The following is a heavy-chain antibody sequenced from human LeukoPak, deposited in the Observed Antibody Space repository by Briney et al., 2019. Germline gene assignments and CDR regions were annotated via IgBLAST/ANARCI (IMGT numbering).Heavy chain of an antibody. Sequence: ASVKVSCKASGYIFTDYYIHWVRQAPGQVLEWMGLINPDGGNTNYAQNFQGRVTLTRDTSTSTVYMELSSLRSEDTAIYYCARIRDGYNDAYDLWGQGTVVTVPS. V-gene: IGHV1-46*01. CDR1: GYIFTDYY. CDR2: INPDGGNT. D-gene: IGHD5-24*01. CDR3: ARIRDGYNDAYDL. J-gene: IGHJ3*01.